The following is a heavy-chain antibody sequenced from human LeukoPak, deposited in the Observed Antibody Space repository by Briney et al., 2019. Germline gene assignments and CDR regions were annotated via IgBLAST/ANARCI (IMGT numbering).Heavy chain of an antibody. J-gene: IGHJ5*02. V-gene: IGHV1-8*01. CDR2: MNPNSGNT. Sequence: ASVKVSCKASGYTFTSYDINWVRQATGQGLEWMGWMNPNSGNTGYAQKFQGRVTITRNTSISTAYMELSSLRSEDTAVYYCARDSAAGVDYDFWSGYYSANWFDPWGQGTLVTVSS. CDR3: ARDSAAGVDYDFWSGYYSANWFDP. CDR1: GYTFTSYD. D-gene: IGHD3-3*01.